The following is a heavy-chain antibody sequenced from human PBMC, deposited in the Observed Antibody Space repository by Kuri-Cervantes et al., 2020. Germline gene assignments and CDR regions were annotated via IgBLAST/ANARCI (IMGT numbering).Heavy chain of an antibody. Sequence: LSLTCAASGFTYSTYNMNWVRQAPGKGLEWVSYISSSSSTIYYADSVKGRFTISRDNAKNSLYLQMNSLRAEDTAVYYCARDHVVVPAAPFDYWGQGTLVTVSS. D-gene: IGHD2-2*01. V-gene: IGHV3-48*04. CDR2: ISSSSSTI. CDR1: GFTYSTYN. CDR3: ARDHVVVPAAPFDY. J-gene: IGHJ4*02.